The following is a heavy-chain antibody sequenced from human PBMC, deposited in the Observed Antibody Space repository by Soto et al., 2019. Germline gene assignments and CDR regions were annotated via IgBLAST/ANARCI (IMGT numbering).Heavy chain of an antibody. J-gene: IGHJ4*02. CDR1: GYTFTSYY. CDR2: INPSGGST. CDR3: ARDRVAAAGTGGYFDY. Sequence: ASVKVSCKASGYTFTSYYMHWVRQAPGQGLEWMGIINPSGGSTSYAQKFQGRVTMTRDTSTSTVYMELSSLRSEDTAVYYCARDRVAAAGTGGYFDYWGQGTLVTVSS. D-gene: IGHD6-13*01. V-gene: IGHV1-46*01.